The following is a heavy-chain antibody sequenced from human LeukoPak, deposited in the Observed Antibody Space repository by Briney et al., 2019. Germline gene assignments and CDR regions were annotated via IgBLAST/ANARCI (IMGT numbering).Heavy chain of an antibody. CDR1: GFTFNNYA. J-gene: IGHJ5*02. CDR3: ARSASSAAAGTFKSGWFDP. Sequence: GGSLRLSCAASGFTFNNYAMSWVRQAPGKGLEWVSVISGSGGSTYYVDSVKGRFTISRDNSKNTLYLQMGSLRAEDMAVYYCARSASSAAAGTFKSGWFDPWGQGTLVTVSS. D-gene: IGHD6-13*01. CDR2: ISGSGGST. V-gene: IGHV3-23*01.